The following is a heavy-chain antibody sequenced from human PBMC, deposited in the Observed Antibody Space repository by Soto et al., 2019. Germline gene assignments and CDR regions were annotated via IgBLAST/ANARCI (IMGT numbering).Heavy chain of an antibody. J-gene: IGHJ4*02. CDR1: GYTFTGYY. D-gene: IGHD2-2*02. V-gene: IGHV1-2*04. CDR2: INPNSGGT. CDR3: ARGGPRIVVVPAAILDLNFDY. Sequence: QVQLVQSGAEVKKPGASVKVSCKASGYTFTGYYMHWVRQAPGQGLEWMGWINPNSGGTNYAQKLQGWVTMTRDTSISTAYMELSRLRSDDTAVYYCARGGPRIVVVPAAILDLNFDYLGQGTLVTVSS.